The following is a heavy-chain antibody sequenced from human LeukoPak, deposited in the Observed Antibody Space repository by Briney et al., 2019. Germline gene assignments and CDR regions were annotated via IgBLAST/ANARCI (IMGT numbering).Heavy chain of an antibody. CDR3: TKDFWSGPKYYYYMDV. CDR1: GYTFCDYA. V-gene: IGHV3-49*04. Sequence: HPGGSLRLSCTASGYTFCDYAVSWVRQAPGKGREWVGFIRSKAYGGTTEYAASVKGRFTISRDDSKSIAYLQMNSLKTEDTAVYYCTKDFWSGPKYYYYMDVWGKGTTVTVSS. D-gene: IGHD3-3*01. J-gene: IGHJ6*03. CDR2: IRSKAYGGTT.